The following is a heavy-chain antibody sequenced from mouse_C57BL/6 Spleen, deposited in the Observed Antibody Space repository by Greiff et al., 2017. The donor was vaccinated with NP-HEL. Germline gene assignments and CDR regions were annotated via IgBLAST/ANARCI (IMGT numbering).Heavy chain of an antibody. CDR3: ARGGYDYDRDYAMDY. J-gene: IGHJ4*01. V-gene: IGHV1-61*01. CDR2: IYPSDSET. D-gene: IGHD2-4*01. Sequence: VQLQQPGAELVRPGSSVKLSCKASGYTFTSYWMDWVKQRPGQGLEWIGNIYPSDSETHYNQKFKDKATLTVDKSSSTAYMQLSSLTSEDSAVYYCARGGYDYDRDYAMDYWGQGTSVTVSS. CDR1: GYTFTSYW.